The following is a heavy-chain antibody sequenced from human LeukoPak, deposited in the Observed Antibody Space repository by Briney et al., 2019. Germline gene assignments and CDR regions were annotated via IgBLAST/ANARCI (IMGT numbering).Heavy chain of an antibody. CDR1: GYTFTGYY. CDR2: INPNSGGT. D-gene: IGHD2-2*01. CDR3: ARSRPRGIVVVPAAGGFDP. Sequence: ASVKVSCKASGYTFTGYYMHWVRQAPGQGLEWMGWINPNSGGTNYAQKFQGRVTMTRDTSISTAYMELSRLRSDDAAVYYCARSRPRGIVVVPAAGGFDPWGQGTLVTVSS. V-gene: IGHV1-2*02. J-gene: IGHJ5*02.